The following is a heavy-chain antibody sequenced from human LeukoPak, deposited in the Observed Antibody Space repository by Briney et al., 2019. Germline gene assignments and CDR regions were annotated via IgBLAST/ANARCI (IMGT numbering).Heavy chain of an antibody. CDR2: IYYSGTT. D-gene: IGHD3-16*01. J-gene: IGHJ3*02. V-gene: IGHV4-59*01. CDR1: GGSIGSYY. Sequence: SETLSLTCTVSGGSIGSYYWSWIRQPPGKGLEWIGYIYYSGTTNYNPSLKSRVTISVGTSKNQFSLKLTSVTAADTAVYYCARERGNAFDIWGQGTMVTVSS. CDR3: ARERGNAFDI.